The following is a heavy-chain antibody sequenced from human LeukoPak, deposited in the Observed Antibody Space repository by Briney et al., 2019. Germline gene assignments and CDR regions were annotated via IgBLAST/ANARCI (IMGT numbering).Heavy chain of an antibody. D-gene: IGHD5-24*01. V-gene: IGHV3-33*01. J-gene: IGHJ4*02. CDR1: GFTFSSYG. Sequence: GRSLRLSCATSGFTFSSYGIHWVRQAPGKGMEWVAVVSNDGRNEYYADSVQGRFSISRDNSKNTVYLQMNSLRAEDTAVYYCARDRASTPLDYWGQGTLVTVSS. CDR3: ARDRASTPLDY. CDR2: VSNDGRNE.